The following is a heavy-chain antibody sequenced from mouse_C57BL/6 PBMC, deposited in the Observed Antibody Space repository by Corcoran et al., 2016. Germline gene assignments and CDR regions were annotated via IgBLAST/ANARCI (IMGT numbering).Heavy chain of an antibody. J-gene: IGHJ4*01. V-gene: IGHV9-3*01. D-gene: IGHD3-2*02. CDR2: INTYSGVP. Sequence: QIQLVQSGPELKKPGETVKISCKASGYTFTTYGMSWVKQAPGKGLKWMGWINTYSGVPTYADDFKGRFAFSLETSASTAYLQINNLKNEDTATYFCARRGTAQATEAMDYWGQGTSVTVSS. CDR1: GYTFTTYG. CDR3: ARRGTAQATEAMDY.